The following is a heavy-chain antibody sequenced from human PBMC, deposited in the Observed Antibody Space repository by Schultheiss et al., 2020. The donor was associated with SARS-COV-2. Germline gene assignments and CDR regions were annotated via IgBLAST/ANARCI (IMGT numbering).Heavy chain of an antibody. CDR1: GASISSYY. V-gene: IGHV4-59*08. Sequence: SETLSLTCTVSGASISSYYWSWIRQPPGKGLEWIGYMYYSVNTWYNPSLKSRVTISGDTAKNQFSLTLSSVTAADTAVYYGARRRQDTNAYSYFDSWGQGTLVTVSS. J-gene: IGHJ4*02. D-gene: IGHD4-11*01. CDR3: ARRRQDTNAYSYFDS. CDR2: MYYSVNT.